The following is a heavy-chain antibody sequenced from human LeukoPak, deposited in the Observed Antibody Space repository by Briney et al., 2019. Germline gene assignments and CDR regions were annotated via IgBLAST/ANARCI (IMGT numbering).Heavy chain of an antibody. CDR3: ARGYSYYFGY. D-gene: IGHD5-18*01. CDR2: IYSSGST. Sequence: PSETLSLTCTVSGGSISSYYWSWIRQPPGKGLEWIGYIYSSGSTNYNPSLKSRVTISVGTSKSQFSLKLSSVSAADTAVYYCARGYSYYFGYWGQGTLVTVSS. V-gene: IGHV4-59*01. J-gene: IGHJ4*02. CDR1: GGSISSYY.